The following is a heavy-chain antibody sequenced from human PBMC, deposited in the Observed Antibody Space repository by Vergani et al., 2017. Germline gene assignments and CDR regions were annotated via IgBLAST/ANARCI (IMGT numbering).Heavy chain of an antibody. V-gene: IGHV5-51*01. J-gene: IGHJ4*02. CDR1: GYIFTSYW. Sequence: EVQLVQSGAEVKKPGESVKISCKGSGYIFTSYWIGWVRQMPGKGLEWMGIIYPGDTDTRYSPSFQGQVTISADKSISTAYLQWSSLKASDTAMYYCAXQGPLVGAPGGVDYWGQGTLVTVSS. CDR2: IYPGDTDT. D-gene: IGHD1-26*01. CDR3: AXQGPLVGAPGGVDY.